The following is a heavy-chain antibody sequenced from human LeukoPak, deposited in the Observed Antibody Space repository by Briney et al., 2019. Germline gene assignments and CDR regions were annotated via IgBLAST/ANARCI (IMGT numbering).Heavy chain of an antibody. D-gene: IGHD3-22*01. CDR3: ARDPPYYYDSSGPEEDAFDI. Sequence: PGGSLRLSCAASGFTFSSYSMNWVRQAPGKGLEWVSSISSSSSYIYYADSVKGRFTISRDNAKNSLYLQMNSLRAEDTAVYYCARDPPYYYDSSGPEEDAFDIWGQGTMVTVSS. V-gene: IGHV3-21*01. CDR2: ISSSSSYI. CDR1: GFTFSSYS. J-gene: IGHJ3*02.